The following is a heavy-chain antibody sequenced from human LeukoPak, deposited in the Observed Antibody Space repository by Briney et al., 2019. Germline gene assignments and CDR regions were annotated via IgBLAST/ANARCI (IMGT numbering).Heavy chain of an antibody. J-gene: IGHJ4*02. Sequence: ASVKVSCKASGYTFTSYGISWVRQAPGQGLEWMGWISAYNGNTNYAQKLRGRVTMTTDTSTSTAYMELRSLRSDDTAVYYCARGGEIVGATTWSDYWGQGTLVTVSS. CDR2: ISAYNGNT. CDR3: ARGGEIVGATTWSDY. CDR1: GYTFTSYG. V-gene: IGHV1-18*01. D-gene: IGHD1-26*01.